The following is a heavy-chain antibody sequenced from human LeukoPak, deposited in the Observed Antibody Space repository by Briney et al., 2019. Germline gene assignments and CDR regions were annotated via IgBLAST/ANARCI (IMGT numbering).Heavy chain of an antibody. CDR3: ARDAESSIAARSYYFDY. V-gene: IGHV1-69*05. Sequence: ASVKVSCKASGGTISSYAISWVRQAPGQGLEWMGGIIPIFGTANYAQKFQGRVTITTDESTSTAYMELSSLRSEDTAVYYCARDAESSIAARSYYFDYWGQGTLVTVSS. CDR2: IIPIFGTA. J-gene: IGHJ4*02. CDR1: GGTISSYA. D-gene: IGHD6-6*01.